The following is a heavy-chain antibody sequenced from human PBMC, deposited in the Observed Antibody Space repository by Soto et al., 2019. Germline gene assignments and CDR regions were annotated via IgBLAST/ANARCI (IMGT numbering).Heavy chain of an antibody. J-gene: IGHJ4*02. D-gene: IGHD6-19*01. CDR3: AKSSPRYSSGLKAYDFEY. CDR1: GFTFSSYA. Sequence: EVQLLESGGGLVQPGGSLRLSCAASGFTFSSYAMSWVRQAPGKGLEWVSTINGSGGSTYYADSVKGRFTISRDNSKNTLYLQVSLLRAADTAVYYCAKSSPRYSSGLKAYDFEYRCQGTVVTVSS. CDR2: INGSGGST. V-gene: IGHV3-23*01.